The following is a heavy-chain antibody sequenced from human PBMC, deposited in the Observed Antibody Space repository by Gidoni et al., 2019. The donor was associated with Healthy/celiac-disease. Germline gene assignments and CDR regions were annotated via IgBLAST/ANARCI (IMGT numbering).Heavy chain of an antibody. Sequence: QLQLQESGPGLVKPSETLSLTCTVSGGSISSSSYYWGWIRQPPGKGLEWIGSIYYSGSTYYNPSLKSRVTISVDTSKNQFSLKLSSVTAADTAVYYCARRVPSPNAFDIWGQGTMVTVSS. V-gene: IGHV4-39*01. CDR3: ARRVPSPNAFDI. CDR1: GGSISSSSYY. CDR2: IYYSGST. J-gene: IGHJ3*02.